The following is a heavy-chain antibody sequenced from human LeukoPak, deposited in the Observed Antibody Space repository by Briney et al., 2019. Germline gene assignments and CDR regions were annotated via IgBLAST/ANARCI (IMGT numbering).Heavy chain of an antibody. CDR2: INHSGST. J-gene: IGHJ5*02. CDR3: ARGPNETLRYFDWLLLSGWFDP. CDR1: GGSFSGYY. D-gene: IGHD3-9*01. V-gene: IGHV4-34*01. Sequence: SETLSLTCAVYGGSFSGYYWSWIRQPPGKGLEWIGEINHSGSTNYNPSLKSRDTISVDTSKNQFSLKLSSVTAADTAVYYCARGPNETLRYFDWLLLSGWFDPWGQGTLVTVSS.